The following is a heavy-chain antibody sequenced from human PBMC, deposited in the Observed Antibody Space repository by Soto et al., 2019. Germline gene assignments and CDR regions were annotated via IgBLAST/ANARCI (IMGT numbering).Heavy chain of an antibody. V-gene: IGHV4-34*01. CDR1: GGSFSGYF. CDR2: INHSGST. D-gene: IGHD2-8*02. J-gene: IGHJ4*02. CDR3: ARDKITGLFDY. Sequence: PSETLSLTCAVYGGSFSGYFWTWICQPPGTGLEWIGEINHSGSTNYNPSLKSRVTISVDTSKNQFSLKLTSVTAADTAVYYCARDKITGLFDYSGQGTLVTVSS.